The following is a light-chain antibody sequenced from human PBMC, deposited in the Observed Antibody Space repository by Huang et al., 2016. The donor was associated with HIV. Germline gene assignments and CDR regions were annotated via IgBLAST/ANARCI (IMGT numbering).Light chain of an antibody. J-gene: IGKJ1*01. CDR1: QGVSNN. CDR2: GAS. Sequence: EIVMTQSPATLSVSPGVRATLSCRASQGVSNNIAWYQQKPGQTPRLLIHGASTRATGIAAKFSGRGSGTDFTLTITSLQPEDSAVYYCQHYNNWPPWTFGPGTQVEI. CDR3: QHYNNWPPWT. V-gene: IGKV3D-15*01.